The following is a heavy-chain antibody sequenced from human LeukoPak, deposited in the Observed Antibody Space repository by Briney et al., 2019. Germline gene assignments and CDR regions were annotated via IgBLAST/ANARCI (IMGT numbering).Heavy chain of an antibody. J-gene: IGHJ3*02. CDR3: ARSRDGYTPDAFDI. D-gene: IGHD5-24*01. V-gene: IGHV1-69*04. CDR2: IIPILGIA. CDR1: GGTFSSYA. Sequence: SVKVSCKASGGTFSSYAISWVRQAPGQGLEWMGRIIPILGIANCAQKFQGRVTITADKSTSTAYMELSSLRSEDTAVYYCARSRDGYTPDAFDIWGQGTMVTVSS.